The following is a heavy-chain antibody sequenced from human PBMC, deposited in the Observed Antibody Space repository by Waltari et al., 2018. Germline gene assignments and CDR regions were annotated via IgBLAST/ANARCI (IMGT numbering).Heavy chain of an antibody. J-gene: IGHJ4*02. CDR2: IRYDGSRK. Sequence: QVYLMASGGGVVLPGGSLRISCVASGLIFSRYDMHWVRQAPGKGLEWVALIRYDGSRKFYADSVKARFTISRDNSRDTLFLQMNSLRSPDTAIYYCATDMSTSSPPLWGRGTLVTVSS. CDR3: ATDMSTSSPPL. CDR1: GLIFSRYD. V-gene: IGHV3-30*02.